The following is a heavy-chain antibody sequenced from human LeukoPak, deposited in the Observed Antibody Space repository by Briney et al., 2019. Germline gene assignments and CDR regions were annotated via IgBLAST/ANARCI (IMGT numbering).Heavy chain of an antibody. Sequence: GGSLILSCAASGFAVSSNYMSWVRQPPGKVLERGSVMHSDGSTYYAASVKGQFTISTDNLKNTLYLQMDSLRGEDTAVYYCARDQVIRGSYLTYYYGMHGWGKGGTVTDCS. J-gene: IGHJ6*01. V-gene: IGHV3-53*01. CDR1: GFAVSSNY. CDR2: MHSDGST. CDR3: ARDQVIRGSYLTYYYGMHG. D-gene: IGHD3-16*01.